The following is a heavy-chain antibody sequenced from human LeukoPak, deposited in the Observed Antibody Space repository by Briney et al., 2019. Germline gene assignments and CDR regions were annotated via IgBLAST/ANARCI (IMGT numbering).Heavy chain of an antibody. CDR2: INSDGSSA. V-gene: IGHV3-74*01. Sequence: GGSLRLSCAASGFTFSSYWMHWVRQAPGKGLVWVSRINSDGSSASYADSVKGRFTISRDNAKNSLYLQMNSLRAEDTAVYYCARDNSGYDLNWFDPWGQGTLVTVSS. J-gene: IGHJ5*02. CDR3: ARDNSGYDLNWFDP. CDR1: GFTFSSYW. D-gene: IGHD5-12*01.